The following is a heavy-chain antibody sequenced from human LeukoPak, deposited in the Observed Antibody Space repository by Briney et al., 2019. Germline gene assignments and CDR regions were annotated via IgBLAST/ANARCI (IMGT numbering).Heavy chain of an antibody. D-gene: IGHD2-21*01. CDR3: ARVFSGRSDYYYYYYYMDV. Sequence: GASVKVSCKASGYTFTSYGISWVRQAPGQGLEWTGWISAYNGNTNYAQKLQGRVTMTTDTSTSTAYMELRGLRSDDTAVYYCARVFSGRSDYYYYYYYMDVWGKGTTVTISS. V-gene: IGHV1-18*01. CDR2: ISAYNGNT. CDR1: GYTFTSYG. J-gene: IGHJ6*03.